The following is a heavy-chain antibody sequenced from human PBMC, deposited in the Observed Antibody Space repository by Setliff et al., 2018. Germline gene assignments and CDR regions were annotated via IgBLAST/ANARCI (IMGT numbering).Heavy chain of an antibody. V-gene: IGHV4-61*09. J-gene: IGHJ6*03. CDR3: ARMSGFQYMDV. CDR1: GDSISSRRSY. D-gene: IGHD3-3*01. Sequence: SETLSLTCTVSGDSISSRRSYWGWFRQPAGKGLEWIGQIYTSWSTNYNPSLKSRVTISLDTSKNQFSLSLSSVAAADTAVYYCARMSGFQYMDVWGKGTTVTVSS. CDR2: IYTSWST.